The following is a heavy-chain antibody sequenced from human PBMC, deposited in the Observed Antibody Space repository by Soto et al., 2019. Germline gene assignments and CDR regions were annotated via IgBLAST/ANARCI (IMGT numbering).Heavy chain of an antibody. CDR1: GYTFTSYD. Sequence: QVQLVQSGAEVKKPGASVKVSCKASGYTFTSYDINWVRQATGQGLEWMGWMNPNSGNTGYAQKFQGRVTMTRNTSISTADMEPSSLRSEDTAVYYCASEHSSSWRFDYWGQGTLVTVSS. D-gene: IGHD6-13*01. V-gene: IGHV1-8*01. CDR2: MNPNSGNT. J-gene: IGHJ4*02. CDR3: ASEHSSSWRFDY.